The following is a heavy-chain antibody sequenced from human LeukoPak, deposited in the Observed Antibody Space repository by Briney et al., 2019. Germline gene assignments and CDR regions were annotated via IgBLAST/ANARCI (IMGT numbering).Heavy chain of an antibody. CDR2: IKQDGSEK. J-gene: IGHJ4*02. V-gene: IGHV3-7*01. CDR3: ARAPLLLWFGELYFDY. CDR1: GFTFSSYW. Sequence: GGSLRLSCAASGFTFSSYWMSWVRQAPGKGLEWVANIKQDGSEKYYVDSVKGRFTISRDNAKNSLYLQMNSLRAEGTTVYYCARAPLLLWFGELYFDYWGQGTLVTVSS. D-gene: IGHD3-10*01.